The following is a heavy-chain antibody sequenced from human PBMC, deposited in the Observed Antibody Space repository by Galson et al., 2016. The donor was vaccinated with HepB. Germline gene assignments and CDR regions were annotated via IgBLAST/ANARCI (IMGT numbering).Heavy chain of an antibody. J-gene: IGHJ6*02. CDR2: ISSDAVTT. CDR1: GSTFSSYA. V-gene: IGHV3-64D*09. Sequence: SLRLSCAASGSTFSSYAMHWVRQAPGKGLEYVSAISSDAVTTYYADSVKGRFTISRENSKNTLYLQMSGLRAEDTAVYYCVTQYGVDVWGQETTVTVS. CDR3: VTQYGVDV.